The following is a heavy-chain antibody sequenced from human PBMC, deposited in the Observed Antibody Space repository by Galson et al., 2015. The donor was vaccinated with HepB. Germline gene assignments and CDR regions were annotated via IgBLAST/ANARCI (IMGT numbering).Heavy chain of an antibody. Sequence: SVKVSCKASGYTFTGYYMHWVRQAPGQGLEWMGRINPNSGGTNYAQKFQGRVTMTRDTSISTAYMELSRLRSDDTAVYYCARDGPHDFWSGYYMYYYYMDVWGKGTTVTVSS. J-gene: IGHJ6*03. V-gene: IGHV1-2*06. D-gene: IGHD3-3*01. CDR1: GYTFTGYY. CDR2: INPNSGGT. CDR3: ARDGPHDFWSGYYMYYYYMDV.